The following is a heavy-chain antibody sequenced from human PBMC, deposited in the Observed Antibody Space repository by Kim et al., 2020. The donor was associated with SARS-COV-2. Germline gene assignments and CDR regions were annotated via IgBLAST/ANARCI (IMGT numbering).Heavy chain of an antibody. CDR1: GGSLSSGGSY. D-gene: IGHD3-22*01. V-gene: IGHV4-31*03. Sequence: SETLSLTCTVSGGSLSSGGSYWSWIRQHPGTGLEWIWYIYYSGSTYYNPSLQSRVTISVDTSKNQFSLTLSSVTAADTSVYYFARVRPTIIVVVMYFDY. CDR3: ARVRPTIIVVVMYFDY. CDR2: IYYSGST. J-gene: IGHJ4*01.